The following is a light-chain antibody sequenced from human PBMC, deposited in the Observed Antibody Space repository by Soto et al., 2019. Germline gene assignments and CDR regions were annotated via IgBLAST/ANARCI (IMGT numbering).Light chain of an antibody. V-gene: IGLV2-23*01. CDR1: SSDVGSYNF. CDR2: EGS. J-gene: IGLJ1*01. CDR3: CSYAGSSTWV. Sequence: QSALTQPASVSGSPGQSITISCTGTSSDVGSYNFVSWYQQHPGKAPKVMIYEGSKRTSGVSNRFSGSKSGNTASLTISGLQAEDEADYYCCSYAGSSTWVFGTGTKVTVL.